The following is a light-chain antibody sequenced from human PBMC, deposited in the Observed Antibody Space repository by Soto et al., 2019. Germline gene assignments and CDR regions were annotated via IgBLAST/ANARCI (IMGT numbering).Light chain of an antibody. CDR1: QSVSSY. J-gene: IGKJ1*01. CDR2: DAS. CDR3: QQRSHWVT. V-gene: IGKV3-11*01. Sequence: EIVLTQSPATLSLSPGEIATVSCRASQSVSSYLAWYQQEPGQAPRLLIYDASNRATGIPARFSGSGSGTDFTLTISSLEPEDFAVYYCQQRSHWVTFGQGTKVDIK.